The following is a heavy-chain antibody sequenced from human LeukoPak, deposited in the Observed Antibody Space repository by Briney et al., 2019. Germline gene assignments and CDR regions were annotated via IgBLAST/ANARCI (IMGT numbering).Heavy chain of an antibody. CDR3: ARNQYSSSAYYYYGMDV. Sequence: ASVKVSCKASGYTFTSYGISWVRQAPGQGLEWMGGIIPIFGTANYAQKFQGRVTITADESTSTAYMELSSLRSEDTAVYYCARNQYSSSAYYYYGMDVWGQGTTVTVSS. CDR2: IIPIFGTA. V-gene: IGHV1-69*13. CDR1: GYTFTSYG. D-gene: IGHD6-13*01. J-gene: IGHJ6*02.